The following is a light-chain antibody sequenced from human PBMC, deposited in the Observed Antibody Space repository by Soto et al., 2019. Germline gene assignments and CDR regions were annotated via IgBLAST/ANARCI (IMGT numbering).Light chain of an antibody. J-gene: IGLJ2*01. V-gene: IGLV1-47*01. Sequence: QSALTQPPSASGTPGQRVTISCSGSTSNIGSNYVFWYQQLPGTAPKLLIYRNNQRPSGVPDRFSGSKSGTSASLAISGLRSEDDADYYCAAWDDTLRGRNVVFGGGTKVTVL. CDR3: AAWDDTLRGRNVV. CDR1: TSNIGSNY. CDR2: RNN.